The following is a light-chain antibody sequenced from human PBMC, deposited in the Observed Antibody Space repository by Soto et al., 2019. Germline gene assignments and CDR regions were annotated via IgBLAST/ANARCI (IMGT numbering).Light chain of an antibody. Sequence: QSALTQPASVSGSPGQSITISCTGTSSDIGGYNYVSWYQQHPGKAPKLMIYEVSNRPSGISNRFSASKSGNTASLTISGLQAEDEGDYYCCSYASSSTVVFGGGTQLTVL. CDR3: CSYASSSTVV. J-gene: IGLJ2*01. CDR2: EVS. V-gene: IGLV2-14*01. CDR1: SSDIGGYNY.